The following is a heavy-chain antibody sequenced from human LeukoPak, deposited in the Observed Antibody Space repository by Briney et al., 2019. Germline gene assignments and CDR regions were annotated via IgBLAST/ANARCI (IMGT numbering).Heavy chain of an antibody. V-gene: IGHV3-30*18. CDR3: AKDASGSYSA. CDR1: GFTFSSYG. CDR2: ISYDGSNK. D-gene: IGHD1-26*01. Sequence: PGRSLRLSCAASGFTFSSYGMHWVRQAPGKGLEWVAVISYDGSNKYYADSVKGRFTISRDNSKNTLYLQMNSLRAEDTAVYYCAKDASGSYSAWGQGTLVTVSS. J-gene: IGHJ5*02.